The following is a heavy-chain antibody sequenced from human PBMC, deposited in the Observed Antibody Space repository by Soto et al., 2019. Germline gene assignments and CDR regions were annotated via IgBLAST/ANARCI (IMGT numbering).Heavy chain of an antibody. D-gene: IGHD2-2*01. Sequence: GGSLILSCAASGFTFSSYSMNWVRQAPGKGLEWVSSISSSSSYIYYADSVKGRFTISRDNAKNSLYLQMNSLRAEDTAVYYCARDIVVVPAAMPNDAFDIWGQGTMVTVSS. CDR1: GFTFSSYS. V-gene: IGHV3-21*01. CDR2: ISSSSSYI. CDR3: ARDIVVVPAAMPNDAFDI. J-gene: IGHJ3*02.